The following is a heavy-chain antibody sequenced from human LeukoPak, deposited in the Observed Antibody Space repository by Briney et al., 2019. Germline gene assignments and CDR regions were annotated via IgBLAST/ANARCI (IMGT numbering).Heavy chain of an antibody. J-gene: IGHJ4*02. Sequence: GGSLRLSCAASGFTFSSYSMNWVRQAPGKGLEWVSHITASGTAVLYADSVKGRFTISRDNAKNSLYLQMNSLRDEDTAVYYCASSGNYRFDYWGQGTLVTVSS. CDR3: ASSGNYRFDY. D-gene: IGHD1-26*01. CDR1: GFTFSSYS. V-gene: IGHV3-48*02. CDR2: ITASGTAV.